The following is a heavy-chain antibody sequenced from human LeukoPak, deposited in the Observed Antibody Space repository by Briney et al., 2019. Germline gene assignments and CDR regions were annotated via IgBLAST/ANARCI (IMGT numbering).Heavy chain of an antibody. Sequence: GGSLRLSCAASGFTSSNYWMHWVRQAPGKGLVWVSRINSDGSITTYADSVKGRFTISRDNAKNSLYLQMNSLRAEDTAVYYCARGLVGGGGSYYNLDYWGQGTLVTVSS. CDR3: ARGLVGGGGSYYNLDY. CDR2: INSDGSIT. D-gene: IGHD1-26*01. V-gene: IGHV3-74*01. J-gene: IGHJ4*02. CDR1: GFTSSNYW.